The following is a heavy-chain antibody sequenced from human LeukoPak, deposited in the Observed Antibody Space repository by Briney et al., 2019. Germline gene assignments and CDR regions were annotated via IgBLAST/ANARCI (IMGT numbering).Heavy chain of an antibody. CDR1: GGSISSGSYY. CDR3: ARLSTVTTSFDY. Sequence: SQTLSLTCTVSGGSISSGSYYWSWIRQPAGKGLEWIGRIYTSGTTHYNPSLKSRVTMSVDTSKNQFSLKLSSVTAADTAVYYCARLSTVTTSFDYWGQGTLVTVSS. D-gene: IGHD4-17*01. V-gene: IGHV4-61*02. J-gene: IGHJ4*02. CDR2: IYTSGTT.